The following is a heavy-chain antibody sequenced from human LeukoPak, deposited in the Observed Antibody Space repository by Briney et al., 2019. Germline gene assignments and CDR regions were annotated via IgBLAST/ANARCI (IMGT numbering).Heavy chain of an antibody. V-gene: IGHV3-11*01. CDR2: ISSSGSTI. J-gene: IGHJ5*02. D-gene: IGHD3-3*01. Sequence: PGGSLRLSCAASGFTFSDYYMSWIRQAPGKGLEWVSYISSSGSTIYYADSVKGRFTISRDNAKNSLYLQMNSLRAEDTAVYYCARAVYYDFWSGYNKYNWFDPWGQGTLVTVSS. CDR3: ARAVYYDFWSGYNKYNWFDP. CDR1: GFTFSDYY.